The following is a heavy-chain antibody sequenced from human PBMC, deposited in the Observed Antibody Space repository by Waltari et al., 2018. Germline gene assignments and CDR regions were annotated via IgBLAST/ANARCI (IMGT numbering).Heavy chain of an antibody. V-gene: IGHV1-69*13. Sequence: QVQLVQSGAEVKKPGSSVKVSCKASGGTFSSYAISWVRQAPGQGLEWMGGIIPSFGTANYAQKFQGRVTITADESTSTAYMELSSLRSEDTAVYYCARVSGSDDFWSGDPYYGMDVWGQGTTVTVSS. D-gene: IGHD3-3*01. CDR3: ARVSGSDDFWSGDPYYGMDV. CDR1: GGTFSSYA. J-gene: IGHJ6*02. CDR2: IIPSFGTA.